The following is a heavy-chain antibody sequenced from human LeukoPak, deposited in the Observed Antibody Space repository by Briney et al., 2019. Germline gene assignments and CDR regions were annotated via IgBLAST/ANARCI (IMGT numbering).Heavy chain of an antibody. J-gene: IGHJ3*02. V-gene: IGHV3-30*02. CDR1: GFTFDDYT. CDR3: AKSMVRGVIGAFDI. CDR2: IRFDATNK. D-gene: IGHD3-10*01. Sequence: GGSLRLSCAASGFTFDDYTMHWVRQAPGKGLEWVCFIRFDATNKYYTDSVKGRFTISRDNSKNTLYLQMNSLRAEDTAVYYCAKSMVRGVIGAFDIWGQGTMVTVSS.